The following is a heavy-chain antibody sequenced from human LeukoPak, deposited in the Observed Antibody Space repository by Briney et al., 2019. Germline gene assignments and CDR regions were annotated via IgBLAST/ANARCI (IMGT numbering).Heavy chain of an antibody. CDR2: IYSGGNT. J-gene: IGHJ4*02. D-gene: IGHD1-1*01. V-gene: IGHV3-53*01. CDR1: GFTVSINS. Sequence: GGSLRLSCTVSGFTVSINSMSWVRQAPGKGLEWVSFIYSGGNTHYSDSVKGRFTISRDNSKNTLYLQMNSLRAEDTAVYFCASGELDSLYYFDYWGRGTLVTVSS. CDR3: ASGELDSLYYFDY.